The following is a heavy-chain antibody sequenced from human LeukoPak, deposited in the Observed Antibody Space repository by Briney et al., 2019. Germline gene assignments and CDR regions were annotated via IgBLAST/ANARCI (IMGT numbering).Heavy chain of an antibody. V-gene: IGHV5-10-1*01. D-gene: IGHD2-2*01. J-gene: IGHJ5*02. CDR2: IDPSDSYT. CDR3: ARRPKGNYCSSTSCYYGWFDP. Sequence: VESLRISCKGSGYLFTSYWISWVRQMPGKGLEWMGRIDPSDSYTNYSPSFQGHVTISADKSISTAYLQWSSLKASDTAMYYCARRPKGNYCSSTSCYYGWFDPWGQGTLVTVSS. CDR1: GYLFTSYW.